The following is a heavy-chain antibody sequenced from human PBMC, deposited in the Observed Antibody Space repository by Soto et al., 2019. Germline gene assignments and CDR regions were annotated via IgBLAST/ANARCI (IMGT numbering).Heavy chain of an antibody. Sequence: QLQLQESGPGLVKPSETLSLTCTVSGGSISSSSYYWGWIRQPPGKGLEWIGSIYYSGSTYYNPSRKSRVTISVDTSKNQFSLKLSSVTAADTAVYYCARHGHYYDSSGEFDYWGQGTLVTVSS. CDR3: ARHGHYYDSSGEFDY. V-gene: IGHV4-39*01. D-gene: IGHD3-22*01. CDR1: GGSISSSSYY. J-gene: IGHJ4*02. CDR2: IYYSGST.